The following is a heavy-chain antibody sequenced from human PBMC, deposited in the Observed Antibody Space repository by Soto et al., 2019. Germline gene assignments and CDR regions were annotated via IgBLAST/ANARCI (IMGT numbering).Heavy chain of an antibody. Sequence: QITLKESGPTLVRATQTLTLTCSISGFSLNTDGLGVGWIRQSPGRAPEWLTLIYWDGDKRYSPSLEGRLTVTRDTSKNQVFLSMTNMDTVDTATYFCARLSILVAGRAFDIWGQGTSVSVS. D-gene: IGHD6-19*01. CDR1: GFSLNTDGLG. V-gene: IGHV2-5*02. CDR3: ARLSILVAGRAFDI. J-gene: IGHJ3*02. CDR2: IYWDGDK.